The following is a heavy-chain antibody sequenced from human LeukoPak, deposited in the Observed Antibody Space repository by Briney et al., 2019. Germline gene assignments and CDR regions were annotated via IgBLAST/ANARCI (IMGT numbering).Heavy chain of an antibody. CDR2: INPNSGGT. Sequence: ASVKVSCKASGYTFTGYYMHWVRQAPGKGLEWMGWINPNSGGTNYAQKFQGRVTMTRDTSISTAYMELSRLRSDDTAVYYCARGDYDSSGYYHWFDPWGQGTLVTVSS. CDR1: GYTFTGYY. V-gene: IGHV1-2*02. D-gene: IGHD3-22*01. CDR3: ARGDYDSSGYYHWFDP. J-gene: IGHJ5*02.